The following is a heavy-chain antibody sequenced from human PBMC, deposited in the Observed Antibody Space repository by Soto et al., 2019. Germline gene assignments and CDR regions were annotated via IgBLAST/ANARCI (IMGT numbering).Heavy chain of an antibody. CDR3: ARDETYYYDSSGYSKIAAFDI. D-gene: IGHD3-22*01. V-gene: IGHV4-4*07. CDR1: GGSTSRYC. J-gene: IGHJ3*02. Sequence: SEALSVSCTGSGGSTSRYCRIWSRQPAGKGLEWIGRIYTSGSTNYNPSLKSRVTMSVDTSKNQFSLKLSSVTAADTAVYYCARDETYYYDSSGYSKIAAFDIWGQGTMVSV. CDR2: IYTSGST.